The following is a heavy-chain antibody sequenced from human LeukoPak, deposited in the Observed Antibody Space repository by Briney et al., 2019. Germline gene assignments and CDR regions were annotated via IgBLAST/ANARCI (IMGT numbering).Heavy chain of an antibody. Sequence: GGSLRLSCAASGFTFSSYAMSWVRQAPGKGLEWVSAISGSGGSTYYADSVKGRFTISRDNSKNTLYLQMNSLIAEDTAVYYXXXXXIYDFWSGYWDYWGQGTLVTVSS. J-gene: IGHJ4*02. CDR2: ISGSGGST. CDR1: GFTFSSYA. V-gene: IGHV3-23*01. CDR3: XXXXIYDFWSGYWDY. D-gene: IGHD3-3*01.